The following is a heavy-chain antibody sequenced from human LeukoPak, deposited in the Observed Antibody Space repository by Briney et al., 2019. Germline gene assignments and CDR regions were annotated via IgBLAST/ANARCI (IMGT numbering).Heavy chain of an antibody. J-gene: IGHJ4*02. D-gene: IGHD1-1*01. CDR2: ISFTGGTT. CDR3: ARGGSGNWNAPFDY. V-gene: IGHV3-23*01. Sequence: PGGSLRLSCAASGFTFSSYGMSWVRQAPGKGPEWVSPISFTGGTTYYADSVKGRFTISRDNAKNSLYLQMNSLRAEDTAVYYCARGGSGNWNAPFDYWGQGTLVTVSS. CDR1: GFTFSSYG.